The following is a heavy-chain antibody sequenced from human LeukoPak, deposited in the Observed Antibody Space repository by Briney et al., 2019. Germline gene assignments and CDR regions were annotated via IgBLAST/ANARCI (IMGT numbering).Heavy chain of an antibody. Sequence: ASVKVSCKASGYTFTSYGISWVRQAPGQGLEWMGWISAYNGNTNYAQKLQGRVTMTTDTSTSTAYMELRSLRSDDTAVYYCARDRPETGYCSSTSCSDAFDIWGQGTMVTVSS. CDR3: ARDRPETGYCSSTSCSDAFDI. J-gene: IGHJ3*02. CDR2: ISAYNGNT. D-gene: IGHD2-2*01. CDR1: GYTFTSYG. V-gene: IGHV1-18*01.